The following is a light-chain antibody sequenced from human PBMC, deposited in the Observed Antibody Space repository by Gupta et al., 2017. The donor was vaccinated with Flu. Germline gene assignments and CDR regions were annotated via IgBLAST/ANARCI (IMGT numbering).Light chain of an antibody. V-gene: IGLV1-40*01. J-gene: IGLJ2*01. Sequence: QSVLTQPPAVSGAPGPKVSIPCTGPSSNIGAGYDVHWYHQPPGAAPKLVIYTFTSRPSGVPDRFSGSKSGMSASLAITGLQAEDEGDYYCQSYDTSLKTVIFGGGTKLIV. CDR3: QSYDTSLKTVI. CDR1: SSNIGAGYD. CDR2: TFT.